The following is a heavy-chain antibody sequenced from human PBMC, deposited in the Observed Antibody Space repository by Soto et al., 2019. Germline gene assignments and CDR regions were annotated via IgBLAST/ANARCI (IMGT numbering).Heavy chain of an antibody. J-gene: IGHJ4*02. D-gene: IGHD1-26*01. Sequence: EVQLLESGGGLVRPGGSLRLSCTASGFSFSSYALSWVRQAQGKGLEWVSTISGSDGKTYYADSVKGRFSISRDTSKTTLYLEMTSLRVEDTAVYYCARWSFLDYWGQGTRVTVS. CDR2: ISGSDGKT. V-gene: IGHV3-23*01. CDR3: ARWSFLDY. CDR1: GFSFSSYA.